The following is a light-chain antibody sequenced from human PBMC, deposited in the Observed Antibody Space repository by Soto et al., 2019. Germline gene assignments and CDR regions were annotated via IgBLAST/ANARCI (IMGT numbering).Light chain of an antibody. J-gene: IGKJ3*01. V-gene: IGKV3-20*01. CDR1: QSVADNH. CDR3: HHYTRSPIFT. CDR2: DAS. Sequence: EVVLTQSPGTLSLSAGERATLSCRASQSVADNHLAWYQQKPGQAPRLLIHDASTRAAGIPDRFSDSGSGTDFTLTISRLEPEDFGVYFCHHYTRSPIFTFGPGTTVD.